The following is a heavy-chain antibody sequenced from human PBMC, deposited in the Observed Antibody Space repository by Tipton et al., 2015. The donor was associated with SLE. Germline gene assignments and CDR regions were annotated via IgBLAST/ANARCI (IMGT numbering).Heavy chain of an antibody. Sequence: SLRLSCAASEFTFGHYSMSWIRQAPGKGLEWVSSISSISRYMYYADSVKGRFTISRDNAKNLLSLQMNSLRAEDTAIYYCARVYGDYYDPYMDVWGKGTPVTVSS. D-gene: IGHD4-17*01. CDR3: ARVYGDYYDPYMDV. CDR1: EFTFGHYS. J-gene: IGHJ6*03. V-gene: IGHV3-11*06. CDR2: ISSISRYM.